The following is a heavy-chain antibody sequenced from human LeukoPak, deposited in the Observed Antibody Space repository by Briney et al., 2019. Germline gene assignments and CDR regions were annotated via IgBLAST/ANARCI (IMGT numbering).Heavy chain of an antibody. CDR3: ARERTHYYDSSGYLDY. V-gene: IGHV3-23*01. J-gene: IGHJ4*02. CDR2: ISGSGGST. D-gene: IGHD3-22*01. Sequence: GGSLRLSCAASGFTFSSYAMSWVRQAPGKGLEWVSAISGSGGSTYYADSVKGRFTISRDNSKNTLYLQMNSLRAEDTAVYYCARERTHYYDSSGYLDYWGQGTLVTVSS. CDR1: GFTFSSYA.